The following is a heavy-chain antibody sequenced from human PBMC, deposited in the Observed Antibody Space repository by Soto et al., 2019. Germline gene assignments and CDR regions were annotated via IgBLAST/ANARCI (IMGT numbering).Heavy chain of an antibody. V-gene: IGHV3-48*01. CDR2: ISDIGNTI. CDR1: GFTFSDYS. D-gene: IGHD2-2*01. J-gene: IGHJ1*01. CDR3: ASYHENGSFQH. Sequence: GGSLRLSCAASGFTFSDYSMTWVRQAPGKGLEWISYISDIGNTIYYTDSVRGRFTISRDNAKNSLYLQMNGLRAEDTAVYYCASYHENGSFQHWGQGTLVTVSS.